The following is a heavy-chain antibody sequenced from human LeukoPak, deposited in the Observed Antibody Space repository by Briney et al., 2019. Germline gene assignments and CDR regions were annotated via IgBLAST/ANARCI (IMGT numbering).Heavy chain of an antibody. CDR1: GFIFSAFE. CDR3: ARGSGYVLDY. D-gene: IGHD2-15*01. Sequence: PGGSLILSCAASGFIFSAFEMNWVRPAPGKGLEWISHISTGGRTIYYADSVKGRFTISRDNAKNSLYLQMNNLRGEDTGVYYCARGSGYVLDYWTQGTLVTVSS. J-gene: IGHJ4*02. V-gene: IGHV3-48*03. CDR2: ISTGGRTI.